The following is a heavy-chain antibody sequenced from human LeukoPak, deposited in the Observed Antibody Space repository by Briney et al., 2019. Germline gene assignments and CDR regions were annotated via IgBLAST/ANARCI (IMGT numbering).Heavy chain of an antibody. CDR3: AIWIMVRGVIQY. Sequence: SETLSLTCTVSGGSISSSSYYWGWIRQPPGKGLEWIGSIYYSGSTYYNPSLKSRVTISVDTSENQFSLKLSSVTAADTAVYYCAIWIMVRGVIQYWGQGTLVTVSS. V-gene: IGHV4-39*01. J-gene: IGHJ4*02. CDR1: GGSISSSSYY. D-gene: IGHD3-10*01. CDR2: IYYSGST.